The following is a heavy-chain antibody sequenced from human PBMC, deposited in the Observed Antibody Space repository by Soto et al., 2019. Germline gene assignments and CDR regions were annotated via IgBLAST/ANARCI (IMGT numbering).Heavy chain of an antibody. Sequence: LRLSCTASEFIFATYAMSWVRQAPGKGLEWVSAIDGSATNTYYADSVKGRFTISRDNSRSTLTLQMNSLRVEDTAVYYCAKDRQIPIYDILPGNTDAFDIWGQGKMVTVPS. CDR2: IDGSATNT. D-gene: IGHD3-9*01. V-gene: IGHV3-23*01. CDR1: EFIFATYA. J-gene: IGHJ3*02. CDR3: AKDRQIPIYDILPGNTDAFDI.